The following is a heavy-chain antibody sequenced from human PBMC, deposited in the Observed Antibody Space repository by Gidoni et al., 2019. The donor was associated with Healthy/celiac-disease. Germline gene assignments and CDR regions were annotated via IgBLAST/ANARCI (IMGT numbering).Heavy chain of an antibody. J-gene: IGHJ3*02. CDR1: GFTFSSYA. V-gene: IGHV3-30-3*01. Sequence: QVQLVESGGGVVQPGRSLRLSCAASGFTFSSYAMPWVRQAPGKGLEWVAVMSYDGSNKYYADSVKGRFTISRDNSKNTLYLQMNSLRAEDTAVYYCARDSGIAAPRGFAFDIWGQGTMVTVSS. CDR2: MSYDGSNK. CDR3: ARDSGIAAPRGFAFDI. D-gene: IGHD3-10*01.